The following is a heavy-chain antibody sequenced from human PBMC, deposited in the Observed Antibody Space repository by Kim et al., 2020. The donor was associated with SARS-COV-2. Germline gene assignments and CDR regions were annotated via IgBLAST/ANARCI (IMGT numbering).Heavy chain of an antibody. CDR3: AREVMITFGGVIVREYYFDY. Sequence: ASVKVSCKASGYTFTSYYMHWVRQAPGEGLDLRGIMNPSGGITSNAQKCEGRVTMTRDTSTSTVYMELSRLRSEDTAVYYCAREVMITFGGVIVREYYFDYWGQGTQVTVSS. D-gene: IGHD3-16*02. CDR2: MNPSGGIT. CDR1: GYTFTSYY. J-gene: IGHJ4*02. V-gene: IGHV1-46*01.